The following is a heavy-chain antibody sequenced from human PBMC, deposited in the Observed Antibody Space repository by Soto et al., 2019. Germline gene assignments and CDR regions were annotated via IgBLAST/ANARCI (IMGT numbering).Heavy chain of an antibody. CDR1: GFTFGSYA. CDR3: ARWSYLDY. CDR2: ISGSDGKT. J-gene: IGHJ4*02. Sequence: EGSLRLSCAASGFTFGSYALSWVRQAPGKGLEWVSTISGSDGKTFYADSVKGRFSISRDTSQSTLYLQMNSLRADDTAMYYCARWSYLDYWGQGTRVTGS. D-gene: IGHD3-3*01. V-gene: IGHV3-23*01.